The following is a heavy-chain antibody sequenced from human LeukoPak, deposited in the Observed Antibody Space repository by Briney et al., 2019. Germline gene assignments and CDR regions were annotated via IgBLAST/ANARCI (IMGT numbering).Heavy chain of an antibody. CDR2: ISGSGGST. J-gene: IGHJ4*02. CDR3: AKPKEEYYYGSGSYYN. CDR1: GFTFSSYA. Sequence: GGSLRLSCAASGFTFSSYAMSWVRQAPGKGLEWVSAISGSGGSTYYADSVKGRFTISRDNSKNTLYLQMNSLRAEDTAVYYCAKPKEEYYYGSGSYYNWGQGTLATVSS. V-gene: IGHV3-23*01. D-gene: IGHD3-10*01.